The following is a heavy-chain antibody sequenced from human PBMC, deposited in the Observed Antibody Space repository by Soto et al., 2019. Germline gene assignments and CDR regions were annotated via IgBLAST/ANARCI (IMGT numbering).Heavy chain of an antibody. J-gene: IGHJ5*02. CDR3: ARAISGYVT. CDR1: GITYSTYA. D-gene: IGHD5-12*01. V-gene: IGHV1-3*01. Sequence: QVNLVQSGAEVKHPGASVRVSCKASGITYSTYAIHWVRQAPGQGLEWMGWINAGEGYTRYSQDFQGRVTLTTVTSASTTYMDLSNLTFEDTAVYYCARAISGYVTWGQGTQVTVSS. CDR2: INAGEGYT.